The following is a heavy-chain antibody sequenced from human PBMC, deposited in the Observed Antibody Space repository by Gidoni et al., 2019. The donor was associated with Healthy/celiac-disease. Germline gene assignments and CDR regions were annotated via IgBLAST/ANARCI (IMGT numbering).Heavy chain of an antibody. J-gene: IGHJ4*02. V-gene: IGHV3-9*01. CDR1: GFTFADYA. CDR3: AKGTYSGWYPSFIDY. Sequence: EVHLVESGGGLLQPGRSLRLSCAASGFTFADYAMHWVLQAPGKGLEWVSGISWNSGRRGYADSVKGRFTISRDNDKNSLYLKMNSLRAEDTALYYCAKGTYSGWYPSFIDYWGQGTLVTVSS. D-gene: IGHD6-19*01. CDR2: ISWNSGRR.